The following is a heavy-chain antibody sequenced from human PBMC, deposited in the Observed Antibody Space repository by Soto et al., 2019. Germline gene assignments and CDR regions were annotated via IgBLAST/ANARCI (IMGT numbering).Heavy chain of an antibody. CDR2: VYHNGDT. V-gene: IGHV4-31*03. CDR3: ARAASVFHX. Sequence: SETLSLTFTVSGGSITYGGYYWTWIRQQPGKGLEWIGRVYHNGDTDFNPSLKSRLTMSVDTSRNQFSLTVNSVTAADTAVYFCARAASVFHXWGQGALVTVSX. CDR1: GGSITYGGYY. J-gene: IGHJ4*02.